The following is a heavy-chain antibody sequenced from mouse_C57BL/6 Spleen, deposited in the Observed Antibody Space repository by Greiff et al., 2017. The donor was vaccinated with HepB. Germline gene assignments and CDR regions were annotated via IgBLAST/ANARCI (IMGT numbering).Heavy chain of an antibody. CDR2: INYDGSST. Sequence: DVMLVESEGGLVQPGSSMKLSCTASGFTFSDYYMAWVRQVPEKGLEWVAHINYDGSSTYYLDSLKSRFIISSDNATNILYLQMSSRKSEDTATYYCARYYGRWYFDYWGQGTTLTVSS. V-gene: IGHV5-16*01. J-gene: IGHJ2*01. CDR1: GFTFSDYY. CDR3: ARYYGRWYFDY. D-gene: IGHD1-1*01.